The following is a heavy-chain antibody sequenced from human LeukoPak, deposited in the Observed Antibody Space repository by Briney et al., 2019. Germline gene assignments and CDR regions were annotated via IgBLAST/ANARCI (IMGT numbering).Heavy chain of an antibody. D-gene: IGHD2-2*01. Sequence: PGGSLRLSCAASGFTFSSYAMHWVRQAPGKGLEWVAVISYDGSNKYYADSVKGRFTISRDNSKNTLYLQMNSLRAEDTAVYYCARDKRRYCSSTSCYFGGYWGQGTLVTVSS. J-gene: IGHJ4*02. CDR3: ARDKRRYCSSTSCYFGGY. CDR2: ISYDGSNK. CDR1: GFTFSSYA. V-gene: IGHV3-30*04.